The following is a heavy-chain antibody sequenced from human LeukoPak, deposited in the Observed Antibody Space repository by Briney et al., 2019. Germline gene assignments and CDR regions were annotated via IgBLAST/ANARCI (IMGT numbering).Heavy chain of an antibody. CDR3: ARATTVTVYYYYYGMDV. CDR2: ISSSSSYI. Sequence: SGGSLRLSCAASGFTFSSYSMNWVRQAPGKGLEWVSSISSSSSYIYYADSVKGRFTISRDNAKNSLYLQMNSLRAEDTAVYYCARATTVTVYYYYYGMDVWAKGPRSPSP. D-gene: IGHD4-17*01. CDR1: GFTFSSYS. V-gene: IGHV3-21*01. J-gene: IGHJ6*02.